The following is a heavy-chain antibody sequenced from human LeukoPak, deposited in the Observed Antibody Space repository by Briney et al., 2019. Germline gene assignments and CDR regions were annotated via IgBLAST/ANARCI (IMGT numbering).Heavy chain of an antibody. V-gene: IGHV1-46*01. J-gene: IGHJ4*02. D-gene: IGHD4-23*01. CDR3: AREGRKDGGENDSSLDY. CDR1: GYAFTSYY. CDR2: INPSGGST. Sequence: GASVKVSCKASGYAFTSYYMQWVRQAPGQGLEWMGIINPSGGSTSYAQKFQGRVTMTRDTSTSTVYMDLSSLRSEDTAVYYCAREGRKDGGENDSSLDYWGQGTLVTVSS.